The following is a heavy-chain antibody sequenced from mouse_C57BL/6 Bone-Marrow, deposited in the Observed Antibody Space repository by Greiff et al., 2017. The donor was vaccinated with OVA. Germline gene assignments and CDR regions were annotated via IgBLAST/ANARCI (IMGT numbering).Heavy chain of an antibody. CDR3: TTTPIAWYFDV. J-gene: IGHJ1*03. V-gene: IGHV14-4*01. Sequence: EVKLQQSGAELVRPGASVKLSCTASGFNIKDDYMHWVKQRPEQGLEWIGWIDPENGDTEYASKFQGKATITADTSSNTAYLQLSSLTSEDTAVYYCTTTPIAWYFDVWGTGTTVTVSS. CDR1: GFNIKDDY. CDR2: IDPENGDT.